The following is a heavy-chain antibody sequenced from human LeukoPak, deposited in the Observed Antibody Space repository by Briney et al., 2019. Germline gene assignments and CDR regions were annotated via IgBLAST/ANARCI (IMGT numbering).Heavy chain of an antibody. D-gene: IGHD3-9*01. CDR2: VWYDGINK. Sequence: GGSLRLSCAASGFXFSTYGIHWVRQAPGKGLEWVAVVWYDGINKYYADSVKGRFTISRDNSKNTLYLQMNSLRAEDTAVYYCARSTSSEYDIYHFDYWGQGTLVTVSS. V-gene: IGHV3-33*01. CDR3: ARSTSSEYDIYHFDY. CDR1: GFXFSTYG. J-gene: IGHJ4*02.